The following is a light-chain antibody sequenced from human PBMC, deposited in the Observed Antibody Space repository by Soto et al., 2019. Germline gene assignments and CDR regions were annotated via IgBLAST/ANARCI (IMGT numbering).Light chain of an antibody. CDR1: QSIDTW. J-gene: IGKJ1*01. Sequence: DIQMTQSPSTLSASVGDTVTITCRASQSIDTWLAWHQQKPGRAPKLLISKASTLESGVPSRFSGSGSGTDFTLTISGLQPDDFAIYYCQQYNSYSWTFGQGTTVAIK. CDR2: KAS. CDR3: QQYNSYSWT. V-gene: IGKV1-5*03.